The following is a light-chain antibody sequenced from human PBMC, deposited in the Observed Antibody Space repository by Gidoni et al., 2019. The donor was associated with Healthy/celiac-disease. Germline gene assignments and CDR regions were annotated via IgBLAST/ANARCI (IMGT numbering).Light chain of an antibody. CDR1: QSISSY. CDR2: AAS. V-gene: IGKV1-39*01. CDR3: QQSYSSPRT. J-gene: IGKJ1*01. Sequence: DIQLTQSPSSLSASAGDRVTITCRTSQSISSYLYWYQQKPGKAPKLLIYAASSLQSGVPSRFSGSGSGTDFTLTISRLHPEDFATYYCQQSYSSPRTFGQGTKVEIK.